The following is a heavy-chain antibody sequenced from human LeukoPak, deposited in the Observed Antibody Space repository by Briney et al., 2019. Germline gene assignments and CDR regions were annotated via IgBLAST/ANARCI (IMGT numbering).Heavy chain of an antibody. D-gene: IGHD2-8*01. V-gene: IGHV4-59*01. CDR3: TRVVNGGHFDY. CDR2: IYHTGTS. CDR1: GASINDYY. J-gene: IGHJ4*02. Sequence: SETLSLTCSVSGASINDYYWTWIRQPPGKGLEWIGYIYHTGTSGYHPSLKSRVAMSLDTSKNQVSLKLSSVTAADTAVYFCTRVVNGGHFDYWGQGTLVTVSS.